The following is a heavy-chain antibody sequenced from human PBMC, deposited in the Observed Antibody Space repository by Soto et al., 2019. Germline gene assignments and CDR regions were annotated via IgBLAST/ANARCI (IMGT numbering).Heavy chain of an antibody. J-gene: IGHJ6*02. CDR2: INHSGST. D-gene: IGHD3-3*01. CDR3: ARVTLMDFWDSTYGMDV. Sequence: SETLSLTCAVYGGSFSGYYWSWLRQPPGKGLEWIGEINHSGSTNYNPSLKSRVTISVDTSKNQFSLKLSSVTAADTAVYYCARVTLMDFWDSTYGMDVWGQGTTVT. V-gene: IGHV4-34*01. CDR1: GGSFSGYY.